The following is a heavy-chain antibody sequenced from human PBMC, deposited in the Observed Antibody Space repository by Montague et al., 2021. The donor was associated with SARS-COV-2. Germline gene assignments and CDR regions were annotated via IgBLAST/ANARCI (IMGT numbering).Heavy chain of an antibody. D-gene: IGHD3-22*01. CDR3: ARGTKGVFTYDYYSSGYASGY. J-gene: IGHJ4*02. V-gene: IGHV4-34*01. CDR2: INHSGST. CDR1: GGSFSGYY. Sequence: SETLSLTCAVYGGSFSGYYWSWIRQPPGKGLEWIGEINHSGSTKYNPSLKSRVTISVDTSKNQFSLKLSSVTAADTAVYYCARGTKGVFTYDYYSSGYASGYWGQGTLVTVSS.